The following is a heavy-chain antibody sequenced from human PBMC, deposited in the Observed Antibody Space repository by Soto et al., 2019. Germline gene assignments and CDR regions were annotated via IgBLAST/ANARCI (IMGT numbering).Heavy chain of an antibody. Sequence: QITLKESGPTLVKPTQTLTLTCTFSGFSLSTSGVGVGWIRQPRGKALEWLALIYWDDDKRYSPSLKSRLTITKDTSKNQVVLTMTNMDPVDTATYYCAHSLYCSGGSCSMYYFDYWGQGTLVTVSS. CDR1: GFSLSTSGVG. J-gene: IGHJ4*02. CDR3: AHSLYCSGGSCSMYYFDY. D-gene: IGHD2-15*01. CDR2: IYWDDDK. V-gene: IGHV2-5*02.